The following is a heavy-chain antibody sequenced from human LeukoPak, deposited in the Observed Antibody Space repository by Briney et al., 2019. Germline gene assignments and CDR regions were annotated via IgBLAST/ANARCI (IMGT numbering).Heavy chain of an antibody. Sequence: GGSLRLSCVPSGFTVSTNYMSWVRQAPGKGLEWVSVFYTGGNTYYADSVKGRFTISRDNAKNSLYLQMNSLRAEDTAVYYCARDRVTMVRGVNYGMDVWGQGTTVTVSS. CDR1: GFTVSTNY. D-gene: IGHD3-10*01. CDR2: FYTGGNT. CDR3: ARDRVTMVRGVNYGMDV. V-gene: IGHV3-53*01. J-gene: IGHJ6*02.